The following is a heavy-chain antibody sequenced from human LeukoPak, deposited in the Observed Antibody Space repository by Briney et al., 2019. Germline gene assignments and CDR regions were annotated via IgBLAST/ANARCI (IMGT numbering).Heavy chain of an antibody. J-gene: IGHJ4*02. D-gene: IGHD2-2*01. CDR1: GFTFSSYE. CDR3: ATPSNYFDY. CDR2: ITSSGSTI. Sequence: GGSLRLSCAASGFTFSSYEINWVRQAPGKGLEWFSYITSSGSTIYYADSVKGRFTISRDNAKNSVYLQMNSLRAEDTAVYYCATPSNYFDYWGQGTLVTVSS. V-gene: IGHV3-48*03.